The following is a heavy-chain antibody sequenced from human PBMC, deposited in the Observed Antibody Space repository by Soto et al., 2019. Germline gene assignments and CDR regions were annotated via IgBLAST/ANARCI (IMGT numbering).Heavy chain of an antibody. D-gene: IGHD3-22*01. J-gene: IGHJ3*02. CDR3: ARGYSTMIVVVKSDAFDI. Sequence: GGSLRLSCAASGFTFDDYAMHWVRQAPGKGLEWVANIKQDGSEKYYVDSVKGRFTISRDNAKNSLYLQMNSLRAEDTAVYYCARGYSTMIVVVKSDAFDIWGQGTMVTVSS. CDR2: IKQDGSEK. V-gene: IGHV3-7*01. CDR1: GFTFDDYA.